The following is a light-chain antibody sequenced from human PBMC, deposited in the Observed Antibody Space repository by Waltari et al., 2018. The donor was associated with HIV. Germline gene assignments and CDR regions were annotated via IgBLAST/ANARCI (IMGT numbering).Light chain of an antibody. J-gene: IGLJ1*01. CDR3: ATWDDSLSGYV. CDR1: SSNIGSNY. CDR2: TNN. Sequence: QSVLTQPPSASGTPGQRVTISCSGSSSNIGSNYVYWYQQLPGAAPKLLIYTNNQRHSGVPDRFSGSTSGTSASLDITGLRSEDEADYYCATWDDSLSGYVFGTGTKVTVL. V-gene: IGLV1-47*01.